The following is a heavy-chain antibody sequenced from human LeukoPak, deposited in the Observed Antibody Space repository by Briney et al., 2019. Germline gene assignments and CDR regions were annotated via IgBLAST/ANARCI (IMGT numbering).Heavy chain of an antibody. J-gene: IGHJ4*02. CDR3: ARDQEAFDY. V-gene: IGHV1-46*01. CDR2: INPSGGST. Sequence: ASVKVSCKASGYTFTSYSMHWVRQAPGQGLEWMGIINPSGGSTSSAQNFQGRVTVTRDTSTSTVHMELSGLRSEDTAVYYCARDQEAFDYWGQGTLVTVSS. CDR1: GYTFTSYS.